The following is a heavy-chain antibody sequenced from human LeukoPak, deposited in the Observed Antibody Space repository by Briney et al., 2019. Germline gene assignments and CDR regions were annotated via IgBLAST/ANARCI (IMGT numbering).Heavy chain of an antibody. CDR1: GFTFSSYA. Sequence: GGSLRLSCAASGFTFSSYAMSWVRQAPGKGLEWVSAISGSGGSTYYAASVKGRFTISRDNSKNTLYLQMNSLRAEDTAVYYCAKVQCSSSSFDYWGQGTLVTVSS. V-gene: IGHV3-23*01. CDR3: AKVQCSSSSFDY. D-gene: IGHD6-6*01. J-gene: IGHJ4*02. CDR2: ISGSGGST.